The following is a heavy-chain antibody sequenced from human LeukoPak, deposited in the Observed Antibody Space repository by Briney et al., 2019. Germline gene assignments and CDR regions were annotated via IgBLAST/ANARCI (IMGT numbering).Heavy chain of an antibody. CDR3: AGTGYDIIFDY. CDR1: GFTFSNYW. J-gene: IGHJ4*02. D-gene: IGHD3-9*01. CDR2: RKEDGSEK. Sequence: GGSLRLSCASSGFTFSNYWMSWVRQAPGKGLEWVANRKEDGSEKDYVDSVKGRFTISRDNAKNSLYLQMNSLRAEDTAVYYCAGTGYDIIFDYWGQGTLVTVSS. V-gene: IGHV3-7*02.